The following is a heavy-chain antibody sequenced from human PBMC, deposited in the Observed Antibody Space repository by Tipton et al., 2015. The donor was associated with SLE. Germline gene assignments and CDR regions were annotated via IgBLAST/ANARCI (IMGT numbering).Heavy chain of an antibody. CDR3: AREGSGYYYLPGYFDY. CDR2: ISYDGSNK. Sequence: SLRLSCEASGFTFSSYAMHWVRQAPGKGLEWVAVISYDGSNKYYADSVKGRFTISRDNSKNTLYLQMNSLRAEDTAVYYCAREGSGYYYLPGYFDYWGQGTLVTVSS. D-gene: IGHD3-22*01. J-gene: IGHJ4*02. CDR1: GFTFSSYA. V-gene: IGHV3-30-3*01.